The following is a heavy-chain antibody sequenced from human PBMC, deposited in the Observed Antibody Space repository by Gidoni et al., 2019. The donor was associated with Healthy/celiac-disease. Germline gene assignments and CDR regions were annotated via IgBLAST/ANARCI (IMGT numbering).Heavy chain of an antibody. D-gene: IGHD2-21*02. CDR2: INHSGST. Sequence: QVQLQQWGAGLLKPSETLSLTCAVYGGSFSGYYWSWIRQPPGKGLEWIGEINHSGSTNYNPSLKSRVTISVDTSKNQFSLKLSSVTAADTAVYYCARGRPHIVVVTASAYFDLWGRGTLVTVSS. J-gene: IGHJ2*01. V-gene: IGHV4-34*01. CDR1: GGSFSGYY. CDR3: ARGRPHIVVVTASAYFDL.